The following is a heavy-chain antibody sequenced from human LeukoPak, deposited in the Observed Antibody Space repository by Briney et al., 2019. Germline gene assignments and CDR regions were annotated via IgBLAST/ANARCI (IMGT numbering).Heavy chain of an antibody. J-gene: IGHJ5*02. D-gene: IGHD2-2*01. CDR3: ARGGPDIVVVPAAKRVYNWFDP. CDR2: IIPTFGTA. Sequence: SVKVSCKASGGTFSSYAISWVRQAPGQGLEWMGGIIPTFGTANYAQKFQGRVTITADESTSTAYMELSSLRSEDTAVYYCARGGPDIVVVPAAKRVYNWFDPWGQGTLVTVSS. V-gene: IGHV1-69*01. CDR1: GGTFSSYA.